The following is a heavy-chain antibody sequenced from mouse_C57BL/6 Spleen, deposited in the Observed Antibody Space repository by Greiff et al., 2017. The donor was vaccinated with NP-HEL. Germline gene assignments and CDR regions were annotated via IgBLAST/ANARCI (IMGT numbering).Heavy chain of an antibody. D-gene: IGHD2-4*01. Sequence: EVKLQESGPGLVKPSQSLSLTCSVTGYSITSGYYWNWIRQFPGNKLEWMGYISYDGSNNYNPSLKNRISITRDTSKNQFFLKLNSVTTEDTATYYCARDPPIDYGYAMDYWGQGTSVTVSS. CDR2: ISYDGSN. CDR3: ARDPPIDYGYAMDY. V-gene: IGHV3-6*01. CDR1: GYSITSGYY. J-gene: IGHJ4*01.